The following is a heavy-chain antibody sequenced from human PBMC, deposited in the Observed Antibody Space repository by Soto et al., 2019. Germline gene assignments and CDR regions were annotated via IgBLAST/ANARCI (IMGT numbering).Heavy chain of an antibody. CDR2: IYPGDSDT. D-gene: IGHD3-16*02. CDR1: GYSFTSYW. CDR3: ARLGASYDYVWGSYRYFDY. J-gene: IGHJ4*02. Sequence: LGESLKISCKGSGYSFTSYWIGWVRQMPGKGLEWMGIIYPGDSDTRYSPSFQGQVTISADKSISTAYLQWSSLKASDTAMYYCARLGASYDYVWGSYRYFDYWGQGTLVTVSS. V-gene: IGHV5-51*01.